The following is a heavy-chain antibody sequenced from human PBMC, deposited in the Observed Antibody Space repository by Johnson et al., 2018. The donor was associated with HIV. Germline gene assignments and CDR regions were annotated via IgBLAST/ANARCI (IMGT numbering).Heavy chain of an antibody. CDR2: ISSDGSGK. D-gene: IGHD5-12*01. V-gene: IGHV3-30*04. J-gene: IGHJ3*02. CDR3: ARGAVSGYVSVDAFHI. Sequence: QVQLVESGGGVVQPGRSLRLSCAASEFTFSSYAFHWVCQAPGKGLEWVALISSDGSGKYYADSVKGRSTISRDNSKNTLYLQLHSLTPEDTAVYFCARGAVSGYVSVDAFHIWGQGTLVTVSS. CDR1: EFTFSSYA.